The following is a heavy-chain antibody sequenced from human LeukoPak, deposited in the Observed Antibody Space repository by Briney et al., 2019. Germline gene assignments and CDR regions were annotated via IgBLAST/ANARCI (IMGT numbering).Heavy chain of an antibody. J-gene: IGHJ4*02. CDR1: GGSFSGYY. Sequence: PSETLSLTCAVYGGSFSGYYWSWIRQPPGKGLEWIGEINHSGSTNYNPSLKSRVTISVDTSKNQFSLKLSSVTAADTAVYYCASLHRSNEGYYYDSSGYSPFDYWGLGTLVTVSS. CDR3: ASLHRSNEGYYYDSSGYSPFDY. D-gene: IGHD3-22*01. V-gene: IGHV4-34*01. CDR2: INHSGST.